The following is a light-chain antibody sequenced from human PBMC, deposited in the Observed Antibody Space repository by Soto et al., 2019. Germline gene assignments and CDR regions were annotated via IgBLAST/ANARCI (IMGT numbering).Light chain of an antibody. CDR3: SSYTSSSLYV. J-gene: IGLJ1*01. V-gene: IGLV2-14*01. CDR2: DVS. Sequence: QSVLTQPASVSGSPGQSITISYTGTSSDVGGSNYVSWYQQLPGKAPKLMIYDVSDRPSGVSNRFSGSKSGNTASLTISGLQAEDEADYYCSSYTSSSLYVFGTGTKVTVL. CDR1: SSDVGGSNY.